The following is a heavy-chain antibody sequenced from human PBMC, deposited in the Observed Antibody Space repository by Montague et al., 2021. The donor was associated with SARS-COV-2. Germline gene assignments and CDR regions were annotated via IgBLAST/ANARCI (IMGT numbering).Heavy chain of an antibody. V-gene: IGHV4-34*01. J-gene: IGHJ6*03. CDR2: INHSGST. Sequence: SETLSLTCAVYGGSFSGYYWSWIRQPPGKGLEWIGEINHSGSTNXNPSLKSRVTISVDTSKNQFSLKLSSVTAADTAVYYCARGDIVVVPAALGIALYYYYYMDVWGKGTTVTVSS. CDR3: ARGDIVVVPAALGIALYYYYYMDV. D-gene: IGHD2-2*01. CDR1: GGSFSGYY.